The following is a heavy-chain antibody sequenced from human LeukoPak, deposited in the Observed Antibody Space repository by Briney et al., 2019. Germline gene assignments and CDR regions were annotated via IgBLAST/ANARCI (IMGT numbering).Heavy chain of an antibody. CDR2: IYYDGST. V-gene: IGHV4-39*01. J-gene: IGHJ3*01. CDR3: ARLFSSSWYRGAFDL. CDR1: GGSFSINNYY. D-gene: IGHD6-13*01. Sequence: SETLSLTCTVSGGSFSINNYYWTWIRQPPGKGLEWIGSIYYDGSTYYYPSLKSRVTISADTSKNQFSLKLSSVTAADTAVYYCARLFSSSWYRGAFDLWGQGTMVTVSS.